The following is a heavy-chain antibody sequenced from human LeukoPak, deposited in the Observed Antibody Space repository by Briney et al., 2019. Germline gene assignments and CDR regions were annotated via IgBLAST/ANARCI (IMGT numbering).Heavy chain of an antibody. CDR3: ARGTRGNYDFWSGSTWDY. Sequence: ASVKVSCKASGYTFTSYYMHWVRQAPGQGLEWMGIINPSGGSTSYAQKFQGRVTMTRDTSTSTVCMELSSLRSEDTAVYYCARGTRGNYDFWSGSTWDYWGQGTLVTVSS. CDR1: GYTFTSYY. CDR2: INPSGGST. D-gene: IGHD3-3*01. J-gene: IGHJ4*02. V-gene: IGHV1-46*01.